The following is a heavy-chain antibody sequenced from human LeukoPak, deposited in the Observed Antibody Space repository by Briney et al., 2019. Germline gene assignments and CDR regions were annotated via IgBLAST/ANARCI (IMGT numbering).Heavy chain of an antibody. CDR2: ISAYNGNT. V-gene: IGHV1-18*01. CDR1: GYTFTSYG. J-gene: IGHJ4*02. Sequence: ASVKVSCKASGYTFTSYGISWVRQAPGQGLEWMGWISAYNGNTNYAQKLQGRGTMTTDTSTSTAYMELRSLRSDPTAVYYCARDLAPPFRGVIGYWGQGTLVTVSS. CDR3: ARDLAPPFRGVIGY. D-gene: IGHD3-10*01.